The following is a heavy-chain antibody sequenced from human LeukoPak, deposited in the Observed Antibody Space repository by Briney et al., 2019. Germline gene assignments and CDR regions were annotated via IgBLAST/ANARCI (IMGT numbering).Heavy chain of an antibody. CDR2: ISSSGSTI. Sequence: NTGRSLRLSCAASGFTFSSYAMSWIRQAPGKGLEWVSYISSSGSTIYYADSVKGRFTISRDNAKNSLYLQMNSLRAEDTAVYYCAREKIVGSGYGDYWGQGTLVTVSS. J-gene: IGHJ4*02. CDR1: GFTFSSYA. V-gene: IGHV3-11*01. CDR3: AREKIVGSGYGDY. D-gene: IGHD5-12*01.